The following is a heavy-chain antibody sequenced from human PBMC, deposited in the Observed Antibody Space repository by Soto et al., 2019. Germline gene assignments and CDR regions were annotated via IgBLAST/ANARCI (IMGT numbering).Heavy chain of an antibody. V-gene: IGHV3-21*01. CDR2: ISSSSSYI. D-gene: IGHD2-2*01. Sequence: ESGGGLVKPGGSLRLSCAASGFTFSSYSMNWVRQAPGKGLEWVSSISSSSSYIYYADSVKGRFTISRDNAKNSLYLQMNSLRAEDTAVYYCARDGRDTVVVPAAIPYYYYYGMDVWGQGTTVTVSS. J-gene: IGHJ6*02. CDR1: GFTFSSYS. CDR3: ARDGRDTVVVPAAIPYYYYYGMDV.